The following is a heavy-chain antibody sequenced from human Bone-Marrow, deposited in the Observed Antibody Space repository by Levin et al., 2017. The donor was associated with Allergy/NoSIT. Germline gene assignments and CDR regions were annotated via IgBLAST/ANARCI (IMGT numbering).Heavy chain of an antibody. V-gene: IGHV3-23*01. J-gene: IGHJ4*01. CDR1: GFIFSTYA. Sequence: GGSLRLSCAASGFIFSTYAVTWVRQAPGKGLEWVSAISSVGDDTYYADSVRGRFTISRDNSKNRLFLHINSLRVDDTAIYYCAKAGAARGAYYFDLWGHGTLVTVSS. CDR2: ISSVGDDT. D-gene: IGHD6-6*01. CDR3: AKAGAARGAYYFDL.